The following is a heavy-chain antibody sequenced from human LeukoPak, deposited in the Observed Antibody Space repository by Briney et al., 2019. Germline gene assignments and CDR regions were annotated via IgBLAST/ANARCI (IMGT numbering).Heavy chain of an antibody. J-gene: IGHJ4*02. D-gene: IGHD6-19*01. Sequence: GASVKVSCEAFGYTFTNYYMHWVRQAPGQGLEWMGIINPSGGSTSCAQKFQGRVTMTRDTSTSTVYMELSSLRSEDTAVYYCAREPVAGVDYWGQGTLVTVSS. V-gene: IGHV1-46*01. CDR2: INPSGGST. CDR1: GYTFTNYY. CDR3: AREPVAGVDY.